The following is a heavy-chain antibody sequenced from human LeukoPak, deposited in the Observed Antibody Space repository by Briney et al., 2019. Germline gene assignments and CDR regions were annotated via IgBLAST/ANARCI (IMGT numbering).Heavy chain of an antibody. J-gene: IGHJ4*02. CDR3: AIPYSSACFDY. CDR1: GGTFSSYA. Sequence: ASVKVSCKASGGTFSSYAISWVRQAPGQGLEWMGGINPNSGGTNYAQKFQGRVTMTRDTSISTAYMELSRLRSDDTAVYYCAIPYSSACFDYWGQGTLVTVSS. V-gene: IGHV1-2*02. D-gene: IGHD6-19*01. CDR2: INPNSGGT.